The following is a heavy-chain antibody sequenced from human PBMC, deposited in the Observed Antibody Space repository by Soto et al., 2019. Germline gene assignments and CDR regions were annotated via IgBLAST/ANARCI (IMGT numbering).Heavy chain of an antibody. CDR3: ARVTEMATFLFYGLDV. CDR1: GFSISSYW. V-gene: IGHV3-74*03. Sequence: GGSLRLSCAASGFSISSYWMNWVRQVPGKGLVWVARINSDGRTATYAESVKGRFTISRDNAKNTLFLQMNSLRAEDTALYYCARVTEMATFLFYGLDVWGQGPTVTV. D-gene: IGHD2-21*01. J-gene: IGHJ6*01. CDR2: INSDGRTA.